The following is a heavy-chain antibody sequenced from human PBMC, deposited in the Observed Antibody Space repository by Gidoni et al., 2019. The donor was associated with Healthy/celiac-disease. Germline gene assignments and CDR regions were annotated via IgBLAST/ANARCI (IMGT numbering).Heavy chain of an antibody. V-gene: IGHV3-30-3*01. Sequence: QVQLVESGGGVVQPGRSLRLSCAASGFPFSSYAMHLVRQAPGKGLEWLAVISYDGSNKYYADSVKGRFTISRDNSKNTLYLQMNSLRAEDTAVYYCARVGTQNGDPPRDYYYYGMDVWGQGTTVTVSS. CDR2: ISYDGSNK. D-gene: IGHD4-17*01. CDR1: GFPFSSYA. J-gene: IGHJ6*02. CDR3: ARVGTQNGDPPRDYYYYGMDV.